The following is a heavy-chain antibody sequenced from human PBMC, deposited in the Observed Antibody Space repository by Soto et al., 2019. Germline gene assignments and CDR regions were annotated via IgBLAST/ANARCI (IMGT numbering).Heavy chain of an antibody. V-gene: IGHV3-48*02. D-gene: IGHD4-17*01. CDR3: ARSGLDYGDYAWFDP. CDR2: ISSSSSTI. Sequence: EVQLVESGGGLVQPGGSLRLSCAASGFTFSSYSMNWVRQAPGKGLEWVSYISSSSSTIYYADSVKGRFTISRDNAKNSLYLQMNRLRDEDTAVYYCARSGLDYGDYAWFDPWGQGTLVTVSS. CDR1: GFTFSSYS. J-gene: IGHJ5*02.